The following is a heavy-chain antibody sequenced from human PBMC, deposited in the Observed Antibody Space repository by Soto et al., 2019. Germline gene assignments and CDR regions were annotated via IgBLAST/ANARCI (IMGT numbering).Heavy chain of an antibody. Sequence: GGSLRLSCAASGFTLSSFWMTWVRQGPGKGLEWVANIKGDGSEEYYVDSVKGRFTISRDNAKNSVYLQMNSLRDEDTAVYYCVSANWGGYWGQGTMVTVSS. V-gene: IGHV3-7*01. J-gene: IGHJ4*02. CDR3: VSANWGGY. CDR2: IKGDGSEE. D-gene: IGHD7-27*01. CDR1: GFTLSSFW.